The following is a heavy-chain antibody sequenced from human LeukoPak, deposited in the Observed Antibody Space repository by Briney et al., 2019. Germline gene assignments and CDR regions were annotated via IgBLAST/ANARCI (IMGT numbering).Heavy chain of an antibody. CDR1: GYTFTSYY. V-gene: IGHV1-46*01. D-gene: IGHD6-19*01. J-gene: IGHJ4*02. Sequence: ASVKVSCKASGYTFTSYYMHWVRQAPGQGLEWMGIINPSGGSTSYAQKFQGRVTMTRDMSTSTVYMELSSLRSEDTAVYYCARVLSGWYYFDYWGQGTLVTVSS. CDR3: ARVLSGWYYFDY. CDR2: INPSGGST.